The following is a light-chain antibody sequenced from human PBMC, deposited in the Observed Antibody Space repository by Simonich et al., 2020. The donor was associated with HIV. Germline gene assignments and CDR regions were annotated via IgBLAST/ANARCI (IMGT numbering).Light chain of an antibody. Sequence: EIVLTQSPATLSLSPGERATLSCRASQNVSSYLAWYQQKPGQAPRLLIYEASNRATGIPARLSGSGSGTDFTLTISSLEPEDFAVYYCQQRSNWPPFTFGGGTKVEIK. J-gene: IGKJ4*01. CDR2: EAS. CDR1: QNVSSY. V-gene: IGKV3-11*01. CDR3: QQRSNWPPFT.